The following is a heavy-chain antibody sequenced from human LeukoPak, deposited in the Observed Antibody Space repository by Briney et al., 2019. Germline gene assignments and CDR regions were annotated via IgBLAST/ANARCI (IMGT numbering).Heavy chain of an antibody. CDR2: IWYDGSNK. J-gene: IGHJ1*01. V-gene: IGHV3-30*02. Sequence: PGGSLRLSCAASGFTFSRYGIHWVRQAPGKGLEWVAVIWYDGSNKYYADSVKGRFTISRDNSKNTLYLQMNSLRAEDTALYYCAKDITWGGPPSHESGYFQHWGQGTLVTVSS. D-gene: IGHD2-21*01. CDR3: AKDITWGGPPSHESGYFQH. CDR1: GFTFSRYG.